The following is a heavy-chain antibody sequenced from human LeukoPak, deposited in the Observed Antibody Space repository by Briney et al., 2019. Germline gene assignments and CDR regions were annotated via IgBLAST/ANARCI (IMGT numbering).Heavy chain of an antibody. Sequence: GGSLRLSCAASGFTFSSYAMSWVRQAPGKGLEWVSAISGSGGSTYYADSVKGRFTISRDNSKNTLYLQMNSLRAENTAVYYCAKDQGDVVLLWFGESPGAFDIWGQGTMLTVSS. CDR2: ISGSGGST. J-gene: IGHJ3*02. CDR1: GFTFSSYA. D-gene: IGHD3-10*01. CDR3: AKDQGDVVLLWFGESPGAFDI. V-gene: IGHV3-23*01.